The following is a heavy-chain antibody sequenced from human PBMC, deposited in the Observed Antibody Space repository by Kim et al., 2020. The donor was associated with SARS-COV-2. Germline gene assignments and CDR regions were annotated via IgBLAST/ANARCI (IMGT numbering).Heavy chain of an antibody. Sequence: YRTTYGASVKGRFTISRDDSKNTAYLQMNSLKNGDTAVYYWTRYGDYRFDYWGQGTLVTVSS. J-gene: IGHJ4*02. D-gene: IGHD4-17*01. CDR2: YRT. V-gene: IGHV3-73*01. CDR3: TRYGDYRFDY.